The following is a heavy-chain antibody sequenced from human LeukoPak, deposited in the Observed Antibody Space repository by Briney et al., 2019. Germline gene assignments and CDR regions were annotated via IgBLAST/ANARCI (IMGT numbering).Heavy chain of an antibody. CDR1: GYTFTCYY. Sequence: ASVKVSCKASGYTFTCYYMHWVRQAPGQGLEWMGIINPSGGSTSYAQKFQGRVTMTRDTSTSTVYMELSSLRSEDTAVYYCARNLIEYSSSSGVDYWGQGTLVTVSS. CDR3: ARNLIEYSSSSGVDY. J-gene: IGHJ4*02. CDR2: INPSGGST. D-gene: IGHD6-6*01. V-gene: IGHV1-46*01.